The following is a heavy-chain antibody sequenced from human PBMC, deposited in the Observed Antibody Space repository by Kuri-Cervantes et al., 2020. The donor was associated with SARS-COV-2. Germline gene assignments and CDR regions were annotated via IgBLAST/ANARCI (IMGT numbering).Heavy chain of an antibody. V-gene: IGHV4-34*01. CDR2: INHGGST. Sequence: SETLSLTCAVYGGSFSDYAWTWIRQTPEKGLEWIGQINHGGSTSYNPSLKSRVTISVDTSKKQFSLKLSSVTAADTAVYYCARAPSFDPWGQGTLVTVSS. CDR1: GGSFSDYA. J-gene: IGHJ5*02. CDR3: ARAPSFDP.